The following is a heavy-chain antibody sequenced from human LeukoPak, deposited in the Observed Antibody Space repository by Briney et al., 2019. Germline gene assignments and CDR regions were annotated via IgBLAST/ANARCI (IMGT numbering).Heavy chain of an antibody. V-gene: IGHV4-31*03. Sequence: PSETLSLTCTVSGGSISSGGYYWSWIRQHPGKGLEWIGYIYYSGSTYYNPSLKSRVTISVDTSKNQFSLKLSSVTAADTAVYYCAREARWMGPVVDYWGQGTLVTVSS. D-gene: IGHD4-23*01. CDR1: GGSISSGGYY. CDR2: IYYSGST. J-gene: IGHJ4*02. CDR3: AREARWMGPVVDY.